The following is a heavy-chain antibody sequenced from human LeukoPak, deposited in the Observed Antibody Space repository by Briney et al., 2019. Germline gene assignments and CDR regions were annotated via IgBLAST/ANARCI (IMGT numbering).Heavy chain of an antibody. CDR2: INSDGSST. CDR3: AKTRPLDSSSWSHGDY. J-gene: IGHJ4*02. V-gene: IGHV3-74*01. D-gene: IGHD6-13*01. CDR1: GFTFRSYW. Sequence: PGGSLRLSCAASGFTFRSYWMHWVRQAPGKGLVWVSRINSDGSSTSYADSVKGRFTISRDNAKNTLYLQMNSLRAEDTAVYYCAKTRPLDSSSWSHGDYWGQGTLVTVSS.